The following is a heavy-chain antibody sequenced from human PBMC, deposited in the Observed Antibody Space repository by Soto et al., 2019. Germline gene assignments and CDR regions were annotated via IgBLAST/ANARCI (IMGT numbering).Heavy chain of an antibody. J-gene: IGHJ5*02. Sequence: GPLRLSCAASVFTVRSFTMNWVRQAPGKGLEWVSTISSNSAYIYYTDALRGRFTISRDNAKNSLHLQMNSLRAEDTAVYYCTRDASRDSSARGWFDPWGPGTLVTVSS. CDR2: ISSNSAYI. CDR3: TRDASRDSSARGWFDP. V-gene: IGHV3-21*01. CDR1: VFTVRSFT. D-gene: IGHD6-13*01.